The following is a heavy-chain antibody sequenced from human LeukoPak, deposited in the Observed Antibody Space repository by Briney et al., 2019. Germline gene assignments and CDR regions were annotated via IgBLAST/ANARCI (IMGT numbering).Heavy chain of an antibody. Sequence: GGSLRLSCAASGFTFSSHGIHWVREAPGKGLEWVAIIWYDGSKKYYADSVKGRFTISRDNSKNTLYLQMNSLRVDDTAVYYCARGGSNIVVVPTAEEGFDYWGQGALVTVAS. CDR2: IWYDGSKK. CDR1: GFTFSSHG. CDR3: ARGGSNIVVVPTAEEGFDY. D-gene: IGHD2-2*01. J-gene: IGHJ4*02. V-gene: IGHV3-33*01.